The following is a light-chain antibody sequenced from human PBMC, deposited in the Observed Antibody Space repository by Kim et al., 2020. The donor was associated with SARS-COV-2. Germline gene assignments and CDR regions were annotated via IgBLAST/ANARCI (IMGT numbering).Light chain of an antibody. V-gene: IGKV3-20*01. CDR2: DAS. Sequence: EIVLTQSPGTLSLSPGERATLSCRASQSITNRRLAWYQQKPGQTPRLLIADASTRATGIPDRFSGSGSETDFTLTISSLEPEDFAVYYCHQSDTSPRTFGQGTKVDIK. CDR3: HQSDTSPRT. CDR1: QSITNRR. J-gene: IGKJ1*01.